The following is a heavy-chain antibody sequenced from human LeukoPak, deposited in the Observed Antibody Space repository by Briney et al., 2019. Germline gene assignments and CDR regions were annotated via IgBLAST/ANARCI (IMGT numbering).Heavy chain of an antibody. CDR2: MNPNSGNT. CDR1: GYTFTSHD. D-gene: IGHD1-26*01. J-gene: IGHJ6*03. CDR3: ARESPGVGATSNLIGYYYYYCMDV. Sequence: GASVKVSCKASGYTFTSHDINWVRQATGQGLEWMGWMNPNSGNTGYAQKFQGRVTITRNTSISTAYMELSSLRSEDTAVYYCARESPGVGATSNLIGYYYYYCMDVWGKGTTVTVSS. V-gene: IGHV1-8*03.